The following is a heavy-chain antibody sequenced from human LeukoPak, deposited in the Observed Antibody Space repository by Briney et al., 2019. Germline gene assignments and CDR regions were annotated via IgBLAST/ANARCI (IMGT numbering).Heavy chain of an antibody. D-gene: IGHD3-22*01. V-gene: IGHV3-23*01. CDR2: LSGSGGIT. J-gene: IGHJ4*02. CDR1: GFTFSSCA. Sequence: GGSLRLSCAASGFTFSSCAMNWVRQAPGKGREWVSGLSGSGGITHYADSVRGRVTISRDNSKNTLYLQMNSLRPEDTAVYYCAKDPTDFDSSGQTYFDYWGQGTLVTVSS. CDR3: AKDPTDFDSSGQTYFDY.